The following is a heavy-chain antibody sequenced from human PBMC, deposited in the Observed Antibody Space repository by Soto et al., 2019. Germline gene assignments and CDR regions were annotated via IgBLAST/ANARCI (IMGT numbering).Heavy chain of an antibody. D-gene: IGHD3-16*02. Sequence: GSLRLSCAVPESIFNTYSFNWFRQAPGKVLEWVSYISSTSRFIYYADSVLGRFTISRDNAKSTLHLQMTGLTAADTAVYYCARDDDGRYPYNDFDMSGQGTMVT. CDR3: ARDDDGRYPYNDFDM. J-gene: IGHJ3*02. CDR1: ESIFNTYS. V-gene: IGHV3-21*01. CDR2: ISSTSRFI.